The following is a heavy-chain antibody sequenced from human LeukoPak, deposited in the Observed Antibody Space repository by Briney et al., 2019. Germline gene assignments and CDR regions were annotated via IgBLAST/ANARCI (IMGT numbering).Heavy chain of an antibody. CDR2: LHNDGVTT. J-gene: IGHJ6*03. Sequence: GGSLRLSCAASGFTFSNYAMSCVRQGPGQGLQWVSLLHNDGVTTYYADSVRGRFTISRDNSNNTLYLKMNNLRAEDTAVYYCAKHRGVHPPYYMDVWGKGTTVTVSS. D-gene: IGHD3-10*01. CDR3: AKHRGVHPPYYMDV. CDR1: GFTFSNYA. V-gene: IGHV3-23*01.